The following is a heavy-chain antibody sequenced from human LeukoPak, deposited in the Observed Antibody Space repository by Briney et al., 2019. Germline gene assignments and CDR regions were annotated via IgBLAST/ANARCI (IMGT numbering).Heavy chain of an antibody. J-gene: IGHJ4*02. Sequence: SETLSLTCAVYGETFADYYWTWVRQPPGKGLEWIGEIYHTGSANYNPSLKSRLTMSVATSKRQFSLTLTSVTAADAAVYYCARGAVVVAATPMLDYWGPGTLVTVSS. V-gene: IGHV4-34*01. CDR1: GETFADYY. D-gene: IGHD2-15*01. CDR3: ARGAVVVAATPMLDY. CDR2: IYHTGSA.